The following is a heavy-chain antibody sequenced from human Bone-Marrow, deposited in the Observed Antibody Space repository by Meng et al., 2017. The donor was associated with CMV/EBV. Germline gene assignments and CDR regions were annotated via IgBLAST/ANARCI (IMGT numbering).Heavy chain of an antibody. D-gene: IGHD5-24*01. CDR2: INPSGGST. Sequence: ASVKVSCKASGYTFTSYYMHWVRQAPGQGLEWMGIINPSGGSTSYAQKFQGRVTMTRDTSTSTVYMELSSLRSEDTAVYYCARDRGLHVTVRYFDYWGQGNLVTVYS. V-gene: IGHV1-46*01. J-gene: IGHJ4*02. CDR1: GYTFTSYY. CDR3: ARDRGLHVTVRYFDY.